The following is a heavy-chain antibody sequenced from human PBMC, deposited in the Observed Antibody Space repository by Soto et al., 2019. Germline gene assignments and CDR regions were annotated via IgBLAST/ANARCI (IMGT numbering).Heavy chain of an antibody. Sequence: ASVKVSCKASGYTFTSYGISWVRQAPGQGLEWMGWISAYNGNTNYAQKLQGRVTMTTDTSTSTAYMELRSLRSDDTAVYYCARDLLVYDILTGQDPMDYWGQGTLVTVSS. CDR2: ISAYNGNT. J-gene: IGHJ4*02. CDR1: GYTFTSYG. D-gene: IGHD3-9*01. V-gene: IGHV1-18*01. CDR3: ARDLLVYDILTGQDPMDY.